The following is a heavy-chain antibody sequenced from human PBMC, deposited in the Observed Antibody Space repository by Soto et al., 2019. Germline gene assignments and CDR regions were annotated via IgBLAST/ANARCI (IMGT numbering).Heavy chain of an antibody. V-gene: IGHV3-33*01. J-gene: IGHJ3*02. CDR3: ARDLSGDYGALDT. D-gene: IGHD4-17*01. CDR1: GFTFSSYG. CDR2: IWYDGSNK. Sequence: GGSLRLSCAASGFTFSSYGMHWARQGPGKGLEWVAVIWYDGSNKVYADSVRGRFTISKDNSKNTLYLQMNSLRAEDTAVYYCARDLSGDYGALDTWGQGTMVTVSS.